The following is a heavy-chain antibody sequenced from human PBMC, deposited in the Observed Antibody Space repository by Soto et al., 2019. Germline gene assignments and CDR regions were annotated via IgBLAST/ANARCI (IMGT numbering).Heavy chain of an antibody. CDR1: SGSINNYY. CDR3: ARLGGYYQALDS. Sequence: QVQLQESGPGLVKPSETLSLTCTVSSGSINNYYWSWIRQPPGKGLEFIGYIYYAGTTTYNPSLKSRVTISVDTSKNQFSLELSSVTAADTAVYYCARLGGYYQALDSWGQGTLLTVSS. V-gene: IGHV4-59*08. J-gene: IGHJ4*02. CDR2: IYYAGTT. D-gene: IGHD3-22*01.